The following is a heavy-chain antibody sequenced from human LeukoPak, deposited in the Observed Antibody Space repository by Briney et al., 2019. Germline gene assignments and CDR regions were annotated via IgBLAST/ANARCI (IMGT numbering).Heavy chain of an antibody. J-gene: IGHJ5*02. Sequence: ASVKVSCKASGYAFTSYYMHWVRQAPGQGLEWMGIINPSGGSTSYAQKFQGRVTMTRDTSTSTVYMELSSLRSEDTAVYYCAREGQFATIFGVAWGQGTLVTVSS. CDR2: INPSGGST. CDR3: AREGQFATIFGVA. CDR1: GYAFTSYY. V-gene: IGHV1-46*01. D-gene: IGHD3-3*01.